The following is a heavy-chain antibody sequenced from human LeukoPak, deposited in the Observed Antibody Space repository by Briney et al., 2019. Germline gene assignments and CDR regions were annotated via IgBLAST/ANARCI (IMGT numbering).Heavy chain of an antibody. CDR1: GGSISSDTYF. CDR3: AKGAGPPWFDP. J-gene: IGHJ5*02. CDR2: ISSTGRT. D-gene: IGHD6-19*01. V-gene: IGHV4-61*02. Sequence: SETLSLTCTVSGGSISSDTYFWSWIRQPAGKGLEWIGRISSTGRTDYNPFLRSGFTISVDTSKNQLSMKLSSVTAADTAVYYCAKGAGPPWFDPWGQGTLVTVSS.